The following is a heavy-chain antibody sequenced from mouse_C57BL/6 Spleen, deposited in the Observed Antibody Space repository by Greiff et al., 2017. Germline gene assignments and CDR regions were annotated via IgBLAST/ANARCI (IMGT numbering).Heavy chain of an antibody. CDR3: ARSNWDVRYAMDY. D-gene: IGHD4-1*01. CDR2: IYPGDGDT. J-gene: IGHJ4*01. V-gene: IGHV1-80*01. CDR1: GYAFSSYW. Sequence: QVQLQQSGAELVKPGASVKISCKASGYAFSSYWMNWVKQRPGKGLEWIGQIYPGDGDTNYNGKFKGKATLTADKSSSTVYMQLSSLTSEDSAVYFCARSNWDVRYAMDYWGQGTSVTVSS.